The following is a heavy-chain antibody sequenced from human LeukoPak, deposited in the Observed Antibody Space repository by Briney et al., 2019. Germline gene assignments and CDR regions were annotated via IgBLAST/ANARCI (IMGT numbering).Heavy chain of an antibody. CDR3: ARDFGVIRRS. CDR2: MSYEETYK. D-gene: IGHD3-3*01. CDR1: GFSVRDYT. Sequence: GGSLRLSCAASGFSVRDYTMHWVRQAPGKGLEWVAVMSYEETYKNYAEAVKGRFTISRDDSKNTLFLQMSSLRPEDTAVYYCARDFGVIRRSWGQGTLVSVSS. V-gene: IGHV3-30-3*01. J-gene: IGHJ5*02.